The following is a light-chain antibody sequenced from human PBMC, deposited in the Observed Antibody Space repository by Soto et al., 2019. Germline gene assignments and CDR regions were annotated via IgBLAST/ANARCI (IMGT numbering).Light chain of an antibody. J-gene: IGKJ5*01. Sequence: EIVMTQSPATLSVSPGEGATLSCRASQSVSSKLAWYQQKPGQAPRLLIYGASTRATGIPARFSGSGSGTDFTLTISSLEPEDFAVYYCQQRRNWPINFGQGTRLEIK. CDR1: QSVSSK. V-gene: IGKV3-15*01. CDR2: GAS. CDR3: QQRRNWPIN.